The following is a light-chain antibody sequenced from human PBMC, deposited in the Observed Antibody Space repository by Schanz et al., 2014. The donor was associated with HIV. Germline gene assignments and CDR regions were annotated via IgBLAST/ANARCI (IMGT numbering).Light chain of an antibody. CDR1: SSDVGGYNY. J-gene: IGLJ3*02. CDR3: SSYTTSGSLV. Sequence: QSALTQPASVSGSPGQSITISCTGTSSDVGGYNYVSWYQHHPGKAPKLMIYDVSNRASGVSYRFSGSKSGNTASLTISGLQAEDEADYYCSSYTTSGSLVFGGGTKLTVL. V-gene: IGLV2-14*03. CDR2: DVS.